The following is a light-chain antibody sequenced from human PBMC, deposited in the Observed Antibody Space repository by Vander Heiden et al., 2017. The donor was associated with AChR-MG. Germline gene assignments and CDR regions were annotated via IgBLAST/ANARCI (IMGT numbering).Light chain of an antibody. CDR3: RQALQTPRT. CDR1: QSLLHSNGYNY. Sequence: DIVITQSPLYLPVTPGEPASISCRSSQSLLHSNGYNYLDWYLQKPGQSPQLLIYLGSNRASGVPDRFSGSGSRTDITLKISRVEAEDVGVYYCRQALQTPRTFGQGTKVEIK. CDR2: LGS. J-gene: IGKJ1*01. V-gene: IGKV2-28*01.